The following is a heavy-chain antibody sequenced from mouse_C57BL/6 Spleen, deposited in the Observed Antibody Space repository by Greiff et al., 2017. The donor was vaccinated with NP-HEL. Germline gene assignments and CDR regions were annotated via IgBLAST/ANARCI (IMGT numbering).Heavy chain of an antibody. CDR3: ARELIYYDYDGYFDY. Sequence: EVMLVESGGGLVKPGGSLKLSCAASGFTFSSYAMSWVRQTPEKRLEWVATISDGGSYTYYPDNVKGRFTISRDNAKNNLYLQMSHLKSEDTAMYYCARELIYYDYDGYFDYWGQGTTLTVSS. CDR2: ISDGGSYT. V-gene: IGHV5-4*01. CDR1: GFTFSSYA. D-gene: IGHD2-4*01. J-gene: IGHJ2*01.